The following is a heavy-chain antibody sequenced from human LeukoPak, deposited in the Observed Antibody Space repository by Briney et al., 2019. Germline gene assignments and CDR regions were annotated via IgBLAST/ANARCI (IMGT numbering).Heavy chain of an antibody. CDR1: GYSISSGYY. V-gene: IGHV4-38-2*02. Sequence: SETLSLTCTVSGYSISSGYYWGWIRQPPGKGLEWIGYIYYSGSTNYNPSLKSRVTISVDTSKNQFSLKLSSVTAADTAVYYCARISPVSNYWGQGTLVTVSS. CDR3: ARISPVSNY. J-gene: IGHJ4*02. CDR2: IYYSGST.